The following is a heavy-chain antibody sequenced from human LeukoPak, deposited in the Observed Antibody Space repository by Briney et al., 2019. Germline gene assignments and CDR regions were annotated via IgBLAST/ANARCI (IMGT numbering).Heavy chain of an antibody. CDR3: ARVSSAAGVGGGEDY. CDR2: INPNSGGT. Sequence: ASVKVSCKASGYTFTGYYMHWVRQAPGQGLERMGWINPNSGGTNYAQKFQGRVTMTRDTSISTAYMELSRLRSDDTAVYYCARVSSAAGVGGGEDYWGQGTLVTVSS. J-gene: IGHJ4*02. D-gene: IGHD6-13*01. CDR1: GYTFTGYY. V-gene: IGHV1-2*02.